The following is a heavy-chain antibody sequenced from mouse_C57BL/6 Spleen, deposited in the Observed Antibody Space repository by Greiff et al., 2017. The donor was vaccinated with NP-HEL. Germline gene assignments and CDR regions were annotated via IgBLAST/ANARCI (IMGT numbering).Heavy chain of an antibody. V-gene: IGHV1-42*01. D-gene: IGHD1-1*01. CDR1: GYSFTGYY. CDR2: INPSTGGN. Sequence: EVQLQQSGPELVKPGASVKISCKASGYSFTGYYMNWVKQSPEKSLEWIGEINPSTGGNTYNQKFKAKATLTVDKSSSTAYMQLKSLTSEDSAVYYCARRGTTVVVFDYWGQGTTLTVSS. J-gene: IGHJ2*01. CDR3: ARRGTTVVVFDY.